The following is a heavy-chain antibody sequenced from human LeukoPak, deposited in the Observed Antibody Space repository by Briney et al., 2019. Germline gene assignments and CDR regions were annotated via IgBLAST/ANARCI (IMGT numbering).Heavy chain of an antibody. CDR2: IRQDGNEQ. D-gene: IGHD6-19*01. Sequence: GGSLRLSCAASGFTFSSYWMSWVRQAPGKGLEWVANIRQDGNEQYYMDSVKGRFTISRDNAKNSLFLQMNGLTAEDTAVYYCARAPYSGGWYLMYWGQGTLVTVSS. CDR1: GFTFSSYW. V-gene: IGHV3-7*01. CDR3: ARAPYSGGWYLMY. J-gene: IGHJ4*02.